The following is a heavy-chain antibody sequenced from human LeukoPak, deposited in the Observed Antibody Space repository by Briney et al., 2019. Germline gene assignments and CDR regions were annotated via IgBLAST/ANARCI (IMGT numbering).Heavy chain of an antibody. CDR2: MNPNSGNT. D-gene: IGHD3-22*01. J-gene: IGHJ4*02. CDR1: GYTFTSYD. CDR3: ARVYYYDSSGYRVYYFDY. V-gene: IGHV1-8*01. Sequence: ASVKVSCKASGYTFTSYDINWVRQATGQGLEWMGWMNPNSGNTGYTQKFQARVTMTRNTSISTAYMELSSLRSEDTAVYYCARVYYYDSSGYRVYYFDYWGQGTLVTVSS.